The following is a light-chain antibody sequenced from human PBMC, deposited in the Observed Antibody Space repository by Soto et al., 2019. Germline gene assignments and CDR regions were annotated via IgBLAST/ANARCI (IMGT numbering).Light chain of an antibody. Sequence: QSVLTQPPSVSRAPGQRVTISCTGSSSNIGAGYDVHWYQQFPGTAPKLLIYGNSNRPSGVPDRFSGSKSGTSASLAITRLQAEDEAYYYCQSYDSSLSGHVVFGGGTKLTV. V-gene: IGLV1-40*01. CDR2: GNS. J-gene: IGLJ2*01. CDR3: QSYDSSLSGHVV. CDR1: SSNIGAGYD.